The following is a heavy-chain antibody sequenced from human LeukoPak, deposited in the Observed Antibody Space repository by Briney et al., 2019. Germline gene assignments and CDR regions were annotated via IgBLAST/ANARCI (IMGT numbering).Heavy chain of an antibody. V-gene: IGHV4-31*03. Sequence: SETLSLTCTVSGGSISSGGSYWSWIRQHPGKGLEWIGYIYYSGSTYYNPSLKSRVTISVDTSKNQFSLKLSSVTAADTAVYYCARDSGSYCGGDFYSGAFDIWGQGTMVTVSS. CDR3: ARDSGSYCGGDFYSGAFDI. J-gene: IGHJ3*02. CDR1: GGSISSGGSY. D-gene: IGHD2-21*02. CDR2: IYYSGST.